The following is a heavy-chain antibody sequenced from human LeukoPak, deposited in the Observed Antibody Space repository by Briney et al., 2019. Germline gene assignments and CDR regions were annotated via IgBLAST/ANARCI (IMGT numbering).Heavy chain of an antibody. CDR2: ISSSGSTI. V-gene: IGHV3-48*03. Sequence: GRSLRLSCAASGFTFSSYEMNWVRQAPGKGLEWVSYISSSGSTIYYADSVKGRFTISRDNAKNSLYLQMNSLRAEDTAVYYCAELGITMIGGVWGKGTTVTISS. CDR3: AELGITMIGGV. CDR1: GFTFSSYE. J-gene: IGHJ6*04. D-gene: IGHD3-10*02.